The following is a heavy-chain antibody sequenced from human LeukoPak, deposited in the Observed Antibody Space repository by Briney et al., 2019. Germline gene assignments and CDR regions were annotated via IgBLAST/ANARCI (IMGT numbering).Heavy chain of an antibody. CDR2: MNEYGSEI. Sequence: GGSLRLSCSVSGFIFRDFSMSWVRQAPGKGLEWVAKMNEYGSEIFYVDSVKGRFTISRDNGKNSLYLQMNSLRAEDTAVYYCARDWGIAAGEQDYWGQGTLVTVSS. J-gene: IGHJ4*02. CDR1: GFIFRDFS. CDR3: ARDWGIAAGEQDY. D-gene: IGHD6-13*01. V-gene: IGHV3-7*01.